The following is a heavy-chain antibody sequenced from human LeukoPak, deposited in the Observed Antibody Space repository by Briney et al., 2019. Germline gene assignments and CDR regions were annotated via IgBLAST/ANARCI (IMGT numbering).Heavy chain of an antibody. CDR3: AKGGTFIPD. V-gene: IGHV3-66*02. J-gene: IGHJ4*02. CDR2: IYSGGST. CDR1: GFTFSSYW. Sequence: PGGSLRLSCAASGFTFSSYWMSWVRQAPGKGLEWISVIYSGGSTYYADSVKGRFTISRDNSKNTLYLQMNILRPEDTAVYYCAKGGTFIPDWGQGTLGTVSS.